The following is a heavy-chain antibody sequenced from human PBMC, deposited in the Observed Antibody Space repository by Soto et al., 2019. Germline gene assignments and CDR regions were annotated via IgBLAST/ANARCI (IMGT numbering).Heavy chain of an antibody. CDR3: AKAVHATSPRPDH. V-gene: IGHV1-69*13. D-gene: IGHD6-6*01. CDR1: GGTFSSYA. CDR2: IIPMFGTA. Sequence: GASVKVSCKASGGTFSSYAISWVRQAPGQGLEWMGGIIPMFGTANYAQKFQGRVTITADESTTTAYMELSRLRSDDTAVYYCAKAVHATSPRPDHWGQGTLVTVSS. J-gene: IGHJ4*02.